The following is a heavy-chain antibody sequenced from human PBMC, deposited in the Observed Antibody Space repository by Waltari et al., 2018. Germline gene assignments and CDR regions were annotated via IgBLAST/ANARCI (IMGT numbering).Heavy chain of an antibody. Sequence: VQLLESGGGLVQPGGSLRLSCAASGSTFCHYAMCWVRQAPGKGFEWVSVIKCGGVNTYYADSVKGRLTISRDNSKNTLYLQMNSLRAEDTAVYYCAKHPTVGNFDYWGQGTLVTVSP. J-gene: IGHJ4*02. D-gene: IGHD4-4*01. CDR2: IKCGGVNT. V-gene: IGHV3-23*01. CDR1: GSTFCHYA. CDR3: AKHPTVGNFDY.